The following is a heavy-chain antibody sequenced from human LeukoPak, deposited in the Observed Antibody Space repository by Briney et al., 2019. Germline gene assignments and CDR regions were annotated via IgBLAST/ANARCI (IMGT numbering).Heavy chain of an antibody. CDR1: GYTFTGYH. CDR2: ISSSSGDT. Sequence: ASVKVSCKASGYTFTGYHIHWVRQAPGQGLEWLGWISSSSGDTHYAQKFQGRVTVTRDTSIDTAYMELSTLTSDDTAVYYCARDLIGDVSTHFDYWGQGSLVTVSS. CDR3: ARDLIGDVSTHFDY. D-gene: IGHD5/OR15-5a*01. V-gene: IGHV1-2*02. J-gene: IGHJ4*02.